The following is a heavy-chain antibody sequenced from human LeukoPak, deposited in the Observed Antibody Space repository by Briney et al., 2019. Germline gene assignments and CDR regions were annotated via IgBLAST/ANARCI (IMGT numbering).Heavy chain of an antibody. CDR2: INPNSGGT. D-gene: IGHD2-15*01. J-gene: IGHJ6*03. CDR1: GYTFTGYY. CDR3: AKGSIVVVVGPAMDV. Sequence: ASVKVSCKASGYTFTGYYMHWVRQAPGQGLEWMGWINPNSGGTNYAQKFQGRVTMTRDTSISTAYMELSRLRSDDTAVYYCAKGSIVVVVGPAMDVWGKGTTVTISS. V-gene: IGHV1-2*02.